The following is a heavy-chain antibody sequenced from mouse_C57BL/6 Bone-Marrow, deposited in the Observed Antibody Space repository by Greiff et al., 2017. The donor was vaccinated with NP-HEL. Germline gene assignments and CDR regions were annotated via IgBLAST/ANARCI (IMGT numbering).Heavy chain of an antibody. CDR2: ISSGGSYT. CDR1: GFTFSSYG. CDR3: ARQGDYDVGDYAMDY. J-gene: IGHJ4*01. D-gene: IGHD2-4*01. Sequence: EVMLVESGGDLVKPGGSLKLSCAASGFTFSSYGMSWVRQTPDNRLEWVATISSGGSYTYYPDSVKGRFTISRDNAKNTLYLQMSSLKSEDTAMYYCARQGDYDVGDYAMDYWGQGTSVTVSS. V-gene: IGHV5-6*01.